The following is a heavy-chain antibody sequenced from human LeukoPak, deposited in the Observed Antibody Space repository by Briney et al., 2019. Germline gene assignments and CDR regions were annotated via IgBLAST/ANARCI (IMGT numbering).Heavy chain of an antibody. CDR3: ARAVWWLPDY. J-gene: IGHJ4*02. D-gene: IGHD2-21*01. CDR1: RFTVSSNY. V-gene: IGHV3-53*01. CDR2: IYSGGST. Sequence: PGGSLRLSCAASRFTVSSNYMSWVRQAPGKGLEWVSVIYSGGSTYYADSVKGRFTISRDNSKNTLYLQMNSLRAEDTAVYYCARAVWWLPDYWGQGTLVTVSS.